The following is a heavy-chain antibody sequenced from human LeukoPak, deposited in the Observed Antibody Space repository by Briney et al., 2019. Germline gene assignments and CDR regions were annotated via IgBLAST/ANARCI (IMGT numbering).Heavy chain of an antibody. CDR3: ARDGVYYGSGSYYKRGMDV. J-gene: IGHJ6*03. V-gene: IGHV1-69*05. D-gene: IGHD3-10*01. CDR2: IIPIFGTA. Sequence: ASVKVSCKASGGTFSSYAISWVRQAPGRGLEWMGGIIPIFGTANYAQKFQGRVTITTDESTSTAYMELSSLRSEDTAVYYCARDGVYYGSGSYYKRGMDVWGKGTTVTVSS. CDR1: GGTFSSYA.